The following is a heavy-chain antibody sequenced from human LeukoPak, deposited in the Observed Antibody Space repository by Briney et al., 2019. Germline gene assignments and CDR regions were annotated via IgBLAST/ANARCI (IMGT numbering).Heavy chain of an antibody. CDR2: ISASTGDT. CDR1: GFIFSDYY. V-gene: IGHV3-11*06. CDR3: ARRYSNGWYFVFDI. Sequence: GGSLRLSCAASGFIFSDYYMSWIRQAPGKGLEWVSYISASTGDTNYADSVKGRFIISRDNANNSLYLQLNSLRAEDTAVYYCARRYSNGWYFVFDIWGQGTMVTVSS. D-gene: IGHD6-19*01. J-gene: IGHJ3*02.